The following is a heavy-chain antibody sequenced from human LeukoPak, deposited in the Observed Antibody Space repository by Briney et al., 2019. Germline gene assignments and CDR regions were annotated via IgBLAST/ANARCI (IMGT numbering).Heavy chain of an antibody. Sequence: GGSLRLSCAASGFTFSSDAMSWVRQAPGKGLERVSAISGSGGSTYYADSVKGRFPISSDNSTNTLSLQMNRLRAEDTAVYYCAKDLPPQSCSSTSCYMAYYYYGMDVWGQGTTVTVSS. CDR2: ISGSGGST. J-gene: IGHJ6*02. D-gene: IGHD2-2*02. CDR3: AKDLPPQSCSSTSCYMAYYYYGMDV. CDR1: GFTFSSDA. V-gene: IGHV3-23*01.